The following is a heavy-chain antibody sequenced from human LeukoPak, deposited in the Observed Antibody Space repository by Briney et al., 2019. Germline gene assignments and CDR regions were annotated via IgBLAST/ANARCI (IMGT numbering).Heavy chain of an antibody. D-gene: IGHD6-13*01. CDR1: GGSISSSSYY. CDR3: ARRIAAVDY. CDR2: IYYSGST. J-gene: IGHJ4*02. Sequence: PSETLSLTCTVSGGSISSSSYYWGWIRQPPGKGLEWIGSIYYSGSTYYNPSLKSRVTISVDTSKNQFSLKLSSVTAADTAVYYCARRIAAVDYWGQGTLVTVSS. V-gene: IGHV4-39*07.